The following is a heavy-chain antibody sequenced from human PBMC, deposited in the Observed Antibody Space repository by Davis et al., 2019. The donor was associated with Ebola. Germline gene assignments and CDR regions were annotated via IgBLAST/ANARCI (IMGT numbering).Heavy chain of an antibody. CDR3: AKGPSRGSLDY. D-gene: IGHD5-12*01. Sequence: GESLKISCAASGFTFSNYAMSWVRQTPGKGLEWVSTIAGTSGSTYVANSLKGRFFISRDNRVNTVDLQMNSLRVEDTAIYFCAKGPSRGSLDYWGQGVLVTVSS. V-gene: IGHV3-23*01. J-gene: IGHJ4*02. CDR2: IAGTSGST. CDR1: GFTFSNYA.